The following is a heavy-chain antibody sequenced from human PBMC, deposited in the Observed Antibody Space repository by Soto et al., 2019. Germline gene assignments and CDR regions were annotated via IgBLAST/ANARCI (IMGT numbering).Heavy chain of an antibody. CDR3: ARAKRGGFDC. CDR2: TYSGGNT. CDR1: GFTVNGNY. Sequence: EVQLVESGGGLIRPGGTLRLSCAASGFTVNGNYVSWVRQAPGKGLELVSFTYSGGNTDYADSVKGRFTTSTDTSKNTLYLQMNSLTAEDTAVYYCARAKRGGFDCWGQGTPVTVSS. J-gene: IGHJ4*02. V-gene: IGHV3-53*01. D-gene: IGHD3-16*01.